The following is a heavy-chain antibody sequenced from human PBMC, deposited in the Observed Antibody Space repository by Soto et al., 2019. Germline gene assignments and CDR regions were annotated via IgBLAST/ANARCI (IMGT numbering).Heavy chain of an antibody. CDR1: GGTFSSYA. D-gene: IGHD5-12*01. J-gene: IGHJ4*02. CDR3: HGRDGYNDFDY. V-gene: IGHV1-69*13. Sequence: ASVKVSCKASGGTFSSYAISWVRQAPGQGLEWMGGIIPIFGTANYAQKFQGRVTITADESTSTAYMELSSLRSEDTAVYYCHGRDGYNDFDYWGKGTLVPVSS. CDR2: IIPIFGTA.